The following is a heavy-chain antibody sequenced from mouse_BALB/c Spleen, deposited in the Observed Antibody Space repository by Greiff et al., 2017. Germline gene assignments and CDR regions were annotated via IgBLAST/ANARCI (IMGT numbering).Heavy chain of an antibody. Sequence: QVQLQQSGPGLVAPSQSLSITCTVSGFSLTSYDISWIRQPPGKGLEWLGVIWTGGGTNYNSAFMSRLSISKDNSKSQVFLKMNSLQTDDTAIYYCVREVYRYFDYWGQGTTLTVSS. D-gene: IGHD2-14*01. CDR3: VREVYRYFDY. CDR1: GFSLTSYD. CDR2: IWTGGGT. J-gene: IGHJ2*01. V-gene: IGHV2-9-2*01.